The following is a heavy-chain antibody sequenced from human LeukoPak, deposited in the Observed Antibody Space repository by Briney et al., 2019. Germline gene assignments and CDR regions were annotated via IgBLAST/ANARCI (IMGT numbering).Heavy chain of an antibody. Sequence: GGSLRLSCAASGFAFSSYSMNWVRQAPGKGLEWVSSITTSSTYMYYADSVKGRFTISRDNAKNSLYLQMNSLRAEDTAVYYCARDLEGPSGYWGQGTLVTVSS. CDR3: ARDLEGPSGY. J-gene: IGHJ4*02. V-gene: IGHV3-21*01. D-gene: IGHD5-24*01. CDR1: GFAFSSYS. CDR2: ITTSSTYM.